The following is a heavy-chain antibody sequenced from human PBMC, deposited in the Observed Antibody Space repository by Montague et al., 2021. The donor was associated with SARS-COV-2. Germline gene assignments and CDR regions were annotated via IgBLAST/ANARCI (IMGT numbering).Heavy chain of an antibody. D-gene: IGHD3-10*01. CDR1: GFTFSNYE. J-gene: IGHJ6*02. CDR2: ISSSGSTI. CDR3: ARDRGYGDFYYYGMDV. V-gene: IGHV3-48*03. Sequence: SLRLSCAASGFTFSNYEMNWVRQAPGKGLEWVLYISSSGSTIYYADSVKGRFTISRDIAQNSLYLQMNSLRAEDTGVYYCARDRGYGDFYYYGMDVWGQGTTVTVSS.